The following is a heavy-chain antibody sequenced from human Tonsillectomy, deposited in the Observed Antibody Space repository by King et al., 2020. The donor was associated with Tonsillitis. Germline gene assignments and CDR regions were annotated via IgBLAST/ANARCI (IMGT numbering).Heavy chain of an antibody. V-gene: IGHV1-58*01. CDR1: GFTFATSA. Sequence: QLVQSGPEVKKPGTSVKGSCKASGFTFATSALQWFRQARGQPLEWIGWIVVGSGNTNYAQKFQERVTTSKDMSTNTAYMELSTLRSEDTAVYFRAADVDSGTYHWFDPWGQGTLVTVSS. CDR3: AADVDSGTYHWFDP. J-gene: IGHJ5*02. CDR2: IVVGSGNT. D-gene: IGHD3-10*01.